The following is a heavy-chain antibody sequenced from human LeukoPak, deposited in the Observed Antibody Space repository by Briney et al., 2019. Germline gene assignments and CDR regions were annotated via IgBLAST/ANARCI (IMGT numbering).Heavy chain of an antibody. V-gene: IGHV3-74*01. CDR2: INGDGRST. CDR1: GFTFRSHW. Sequence: QPGGSLRLSCVASGFTFRSHWMHWVRQAPGKGLEWVSRINGDGRSTSYADFVRGRFTISRDNAKSTLYLQVNSLRAEDTAVYYCARDQLYCSGGYCYFDSWGQGTLVTVSS. J-gene: IGHJ4*02. CDR3: ARDQLYCSGGYCYFDS. D-gene: IGHD2-15*01.